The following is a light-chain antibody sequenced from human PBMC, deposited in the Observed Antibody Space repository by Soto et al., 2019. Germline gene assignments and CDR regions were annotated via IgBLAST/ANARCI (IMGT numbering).Light chain of an antibody. CDR3: ATWGDSLSGVV. CDR2: RNN. V-gene: IGLV1-47*01. CDR1: SSNIGSNY. Sequence: QSVLTQPPSASGTPGQRVTISCSGSSSNIGSNYVYWYQQLPGTAPKLLIYRNNQRPSGVPDRFSGSKSGTSASLAISGLRSEDEADYYCATWGDSLSGVVFGGGPKVTV. J-gene: IGLJ3*02.